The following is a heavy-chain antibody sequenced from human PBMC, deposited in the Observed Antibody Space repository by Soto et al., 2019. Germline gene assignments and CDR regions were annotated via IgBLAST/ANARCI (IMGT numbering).Heavy chain of an antibody. CDR1: GGSISSGGHY. CDR3: ARAINDFWSGFSYYFDF. Sequence: QVQLQESGPGLVKPSQTLSLTCTVSGGSISSGGHYWTWIRQHPGKGLEWIGYMYYSGITYYNPSLKSRVTISVDTSKNQFSLELTSVTAADTAVYYCARAINDFWSGFSYYFDFWGQGTLVTVSS. J-gene: IGHJ4*02. V-gene: IGHV4-31*03. CDR2: MYYSGIT. D-gene: IGHD3-3*01.